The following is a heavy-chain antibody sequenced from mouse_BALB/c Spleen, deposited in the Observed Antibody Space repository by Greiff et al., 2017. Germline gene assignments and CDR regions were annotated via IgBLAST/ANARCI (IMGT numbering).Heavy chain of an antibody. J-gene: IGHJ3*01. Sequence: VQLQESGAELVRPGSSVKISCKASGYAFSSYWMNWVKQRPGQGLEWIGQIYPGDGDTNYNGKFKGKATLTADKSSSTAYMQLSSLTSEDSAVYFCARGDDYPWFAYWGQGTLVTVSA. CDR2: IYPGDGDT. CDR3: ARGDDYPWFAY. D-gene: IGHD2-4*01. V-gene: IGHV1-80*01. CDR1: GYAFSSYW.